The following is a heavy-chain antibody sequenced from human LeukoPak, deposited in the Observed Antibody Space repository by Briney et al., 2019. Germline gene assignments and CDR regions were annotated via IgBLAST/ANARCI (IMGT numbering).Heavy chain of an antibody. J-gene: IGHJ6*03. CDR1: GFTFSSYG. D-gene: IGHD6-19*01. CDR3: ARDQRGWSSLGYLYHYFDV. CDR2: ISYDGSNK. Sequence: PGGPLRLSCAASGFTFSSYGMHWVRQAPGQGLEWVAVISYDGSNKYYADSVKGRFIISRDNSKNTLYLQMNSLRDEDTAVYYCARDQRGWSSLGYLYHYFDVWGKGTTVTISS. V-gene: IGHV3-30*03.